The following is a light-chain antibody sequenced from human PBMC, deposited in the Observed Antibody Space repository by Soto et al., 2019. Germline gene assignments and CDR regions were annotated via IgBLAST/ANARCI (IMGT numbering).Light chain of an antibody. Sequence: QSVLTQPPSVSGSPGQSVTISCTGASGDIGNYNRVSWYQQSPGTAPKPMIYEVSNRPSGVPDRFSGSKSGNTASLTISGLQAEDEADYYCSSFTSSNTWVFGGGTKLTVL. CDR1: SGDIGNYNR. CDR3: SSFTSSNTWV. CDR2: EVS. V-gene: IGLV2-18*02. J-gene: IGLJ3*02.